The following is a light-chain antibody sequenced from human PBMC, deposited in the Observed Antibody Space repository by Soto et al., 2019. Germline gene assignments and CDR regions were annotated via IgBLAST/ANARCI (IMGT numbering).Light chain of an antibody. J-gene: IGKJ2*01. CDR2: GAS. CDR3: QQYGSSLYT. V-gene: IGKV3-20*01. Sequence: EIVLTQSPGTLSLSPGERATLSSRASQSVSSSYLAWYQQKPGQGPRLLIYGASSRATGIPDRFSGSGSGTDFTLTISRLEPEDFAVYYCQQYGSSLYTFGQGTKLEIK. CDR1: QSVSSSY.